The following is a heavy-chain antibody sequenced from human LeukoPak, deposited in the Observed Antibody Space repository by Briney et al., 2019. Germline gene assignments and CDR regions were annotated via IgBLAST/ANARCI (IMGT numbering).Heavy chain of an antibody. Sequence: PSETLSLTCTVSGGSISSYYWSWIRQHPGKGLEWIGYIYYSGSTYYNPSLKSRVTISVDTSKNQFSLKLSSVTAADAAVYYCAKDGYNFPGDGMDVWGQGTTVTVSS. V-gene: IGHV4-59*06. CDR3: AKDGYNFPGDGMDV. CDR2: IYYSGST. CDR1: GGSISSYY. D-gene: IGHD5-24*01. J-gene: IGHJ6*02.